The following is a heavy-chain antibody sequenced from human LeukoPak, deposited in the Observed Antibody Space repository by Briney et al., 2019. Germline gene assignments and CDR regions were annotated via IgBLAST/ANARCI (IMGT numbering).Heavy chain of an antibody. CDR1: GYTFTSYD. D-gene: IGHD6-6*01. CDR3: AREGVSSSSVDY. V-gene: IGHV1-8*03. CDR2: MNPNSGNT. Sequence: ASVKVSCKASGYTFTSYDINWVRQATGQGLEWMGWMNPNSGNTGYAQKFQGRVTITRNTSISTAYMELSSLRSEDTAVYYCAREGVSSSSVDYWGQGTLVTVSS. J-gene: IGHJ4*02.